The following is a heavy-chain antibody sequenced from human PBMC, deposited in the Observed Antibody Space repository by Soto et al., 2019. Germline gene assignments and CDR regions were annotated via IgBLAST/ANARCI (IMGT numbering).Heavy chain of an antibody. V-gene: IGHV1-69*13. Sequence: SVKVSCKASGGTFSSYAISWVRQAPGQGLEWMGGIIPIFGTANYAQKFQGRVTITADESTSTAYMELSSLRSEDTAVYYCARGVTYDSSGGPHHFDYWGQGTLVTVS. J-gene: IGHJ4*02. CDR1: GGTFSSYA. CDR3: ARGVTYDSSGGPHHFDY. D-gene: IGHD3-22*01. CDR2: IIPIFGTA.